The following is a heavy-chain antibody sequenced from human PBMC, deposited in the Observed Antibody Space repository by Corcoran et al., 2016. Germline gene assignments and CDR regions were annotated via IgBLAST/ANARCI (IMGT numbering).Heavy chain of an antibody. Sequence: QLQLQESGPGLVKPSETLSLTCTVSGGSISSSSYYWGWIRQPPGKGLEWIGSIYYSGSTYYNPSLKSRVTISVDTSKNQFSLKLSSVTAADTAVYYCAREVGDTAMVRTLDYWGQGTLVTVSS. CDR2: IYYSGST. J-gene: IGHJ4*02. D-gene: IGHD5-18*01. CDR3: AREVGDTAMVRTLDY. V-gene: IGHV4-39*07. CDR1: GGSISSSSYY.